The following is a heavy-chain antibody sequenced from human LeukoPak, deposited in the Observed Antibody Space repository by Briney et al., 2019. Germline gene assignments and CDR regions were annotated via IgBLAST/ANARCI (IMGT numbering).Heavy chain of an antibody. CDR2: IYPGDSDT. CDR1: GYSFTSYW. J-gene: IGHJ4*02. CDR3: ARLSNLYSGYDPYYFDY. Sequence: GESLKISCKGSGYSFTSYWIGWVRQMPGKGLEWMGIIYPGDSDTRYSPSFQGQVTISADKSIGTAYLQWSSLKASDTAMYYCARLSNLYSGYDPYYFDYWGQGTLVTVSS. V-gene: IGHV5-51*01. D-gene: IGHD5-12*01.